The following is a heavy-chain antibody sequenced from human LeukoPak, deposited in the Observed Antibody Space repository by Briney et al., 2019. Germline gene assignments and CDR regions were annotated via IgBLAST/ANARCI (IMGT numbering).Heavy chain of an antibody. J-gene: IGHJ4*02. CDR3: AGATKWLAHDF. Sequence: GGSLRLSCAASGFTVSGTYMSWVRQAAGKGWEWVSTIFDAGRTTYADSVKGRFTISRDNYKNTLLLRMNSLRADDTAVYYCAGATKWLAHDFWGQGTLVTVSS. CDR1: GFTVSGTY. CDR2: IFDAGRT. D-gene: IGHD6-19*01. V-gene: IGHV3-53*01.